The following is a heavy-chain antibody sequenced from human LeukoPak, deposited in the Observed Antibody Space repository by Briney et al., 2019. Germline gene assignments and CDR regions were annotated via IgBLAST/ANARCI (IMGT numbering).Heavy chain of an antibody. CDR3: ARDSVQLDY. CDR1: GGSISSSSYY. Sequence: SETLSLTCTVSGGSISSSSYYWGWIRQPPGKGLEWIGSIYYSGSTYYNPSLKCRVTISVDTSKNQFSLKLSSVTAADTAVYYCARDSVQLDYWGQGTLVTVSS. D-gene: IGHD5-18*01. J-gene: IGHJ4*02. CDR2: IYYSGST. V-gene: IGHV4-39*01.